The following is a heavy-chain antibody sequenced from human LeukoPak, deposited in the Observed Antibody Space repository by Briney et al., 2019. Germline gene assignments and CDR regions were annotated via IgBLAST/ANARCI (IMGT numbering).Heavy chain of an antibody. V-gene: IGHV4-4*07. J-gene: IGHJ3*02. CDR1: GVSISSNY. CDR2: VYTSGST. D-gene: IGHD4-17*01. Sequence: SETLSLTCPVSGVSISSNYWSWIRQPAEKGLDWIGRVYTSGSTNYNPSLKSRVTMSVDTSKNQFSLKLSSVTAADTAVYYCASAMTAVTTDAFDIWGQGTTVSVSS. CDR3: ASAMTAVTTDAFDI.